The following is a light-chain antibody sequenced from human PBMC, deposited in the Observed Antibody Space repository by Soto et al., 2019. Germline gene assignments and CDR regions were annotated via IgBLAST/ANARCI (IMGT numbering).Light chain of an antibody. CDR2: GAS. V-gene: IGKV3-15*01. CDR3: KEYGSSAIT. CDR1: QSVSSN. J-gene: IGKJ5*01. Sequence: EIVITPSPATLAVSPGERATLSGRASQSVSSNLAWYQQKPGQAPRILICGASTRATGITARFSGSGSGTEFTLTISRMEHEDFAVYYCKEYGSSAITFGSGTRREIK.